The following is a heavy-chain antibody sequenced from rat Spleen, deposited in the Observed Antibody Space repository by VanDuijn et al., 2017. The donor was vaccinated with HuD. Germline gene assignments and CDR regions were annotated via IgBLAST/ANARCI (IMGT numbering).Heavy chain of an antibody. V-gene: IGHV2-32*01. CDR3: ARDLLGPSYYWYFDF. CDR1: GFSLTSYH. J-gene: IGHJ1*01. CDR2: MWSDGDT. Sequence: QVQLKESGPGLVQPSQTLSLTCTVSGFSLTSYHVHWVRQPPGKGLEWMGVMWSDGDTSYNSALKSRLSISRDTSKSQVFLKMSSLQTEDTATYYCARDLLGPSYYWYFDFWGPGTMVTVSS. D-gene: IGHD3-3*01.